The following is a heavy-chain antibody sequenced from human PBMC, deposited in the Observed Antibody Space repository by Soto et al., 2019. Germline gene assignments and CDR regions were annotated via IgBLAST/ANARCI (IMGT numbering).Heavy chain of an antibody. Sequence: SETLSLTCAVSGGSISSGGYSWSWIRQPPGKGLEWIGYIYHSESTYYNPSLKSRVTISVDRSKNQFSLKLSSVTAADTAVYYCARAVGGRLPFDYWGHGTLVTVSS. J-gene: IGHJ4*01. CDR1: GGSISSGGYS. CDR3: ARAVGGRLPFDY. V-gene: IGHV4-30-2*01. CDR2: IYHSEST. D-gene: IGHD4-17*01.